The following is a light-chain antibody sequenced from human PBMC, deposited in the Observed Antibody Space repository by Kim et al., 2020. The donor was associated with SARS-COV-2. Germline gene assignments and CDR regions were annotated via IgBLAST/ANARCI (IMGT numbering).Light chain of an antibody. CDR2: GAT. V-gene: IGKV1-16*02. J-gene: IGKJ4*01. CDR1: QDVNKH. CDR3: EQYKSYPPT. Sequence: DIQMTQSPSSLSASIGDRVTITCRASQDVNKHVAWFQQKPGKAPKSLIYGATSLQSGVPSKFSGSGFGTDFTLTISSLQPEDFATYYCEQYKSYPPTFGGGTKVEIK.